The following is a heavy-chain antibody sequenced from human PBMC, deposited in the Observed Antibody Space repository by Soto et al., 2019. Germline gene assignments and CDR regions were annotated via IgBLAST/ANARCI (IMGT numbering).Heavy chain of an antibody. CDR3: ASLFLEWLFQQNDYYYYYGMDV. J-gene: IGHJ6*02. CDR1: GGTFSSYA. D-gene: IGHD3-3*01. V-gene: IGHV1-69*01. CDR2: IIPIFGTA. Sequence: QVQLVQSGAEVKKPGSSVKVSCKASGGTFSSYAISWVRQAPGQGLEWMGGIIPIFGTANYAQKFQGRVTITADESTSTAYMELSSLRSEDTAVYYCASLFLEWLFQQNDYYYYYGMDVWGQGTTVTVSS.